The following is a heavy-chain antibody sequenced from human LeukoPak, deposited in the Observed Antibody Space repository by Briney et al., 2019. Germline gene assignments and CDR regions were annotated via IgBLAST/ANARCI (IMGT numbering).Heavy chain of an antibody. V-gene: IGHV3-23*01. D-gene: IGHD7-27*01. J-gene: IGHJ4*02. CDR3: ARDPNWGSGY. CDR1: GFIFSSYI. CDR2: IGTSGGDI. Sequence: PGGSLRLSCAASGFIFSSYIMIWVRQTLGKRLEWVSIIGTSGGDIHYADSVKGRFSISRDNSKNTLSPQMNSLRVDDTAVYYCARDPNWGSGYWGQGTLVTVSS.